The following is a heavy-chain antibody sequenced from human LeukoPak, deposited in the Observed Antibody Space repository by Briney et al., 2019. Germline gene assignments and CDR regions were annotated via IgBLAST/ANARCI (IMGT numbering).Heavy chain of an antibody. CDR1: GFTFSSYG. CDR3: ESGIYGGNGHYFDY. Sequence: GRSLRLSCAASGFTFSSYGMHWVRQAPGKGLEWVAVIWYDGSNKYYADSVKGRFTISRDNSKNTLYLQMNSLRAEDTAVYYCESGIYGGNGHYFDYWGHGTLVTVSS. CDR2: IWYDGSNK. D-gene: IGHD4-23*01. V-gene: IGHV3-33*01. J-gene: IGHJ4*01.